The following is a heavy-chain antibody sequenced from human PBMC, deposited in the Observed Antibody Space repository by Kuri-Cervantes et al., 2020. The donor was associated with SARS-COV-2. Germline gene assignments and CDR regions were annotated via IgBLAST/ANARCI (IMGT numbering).Heavy chain of an antibody. CDR3: ARDSTGWAGGTTHGYYYYYYGMDV. CDR2: IGTAGDT. V-gene: IGHV3-13*01. J-gene: IGHJ6*02. Sequence: GESLKISCAASGFTFSSYDMHWVRQATGKGLEWVSAIGTAGDTYYPGSVKGRFTISGENAKNSLYLQMNSLRAEDTAVYYCARDSTGWAGGTTHGYYYYYYGMDVWGQGTTVTVSS. D-gene: IGHD1-1*01. CDR1: GFTFSSYD.